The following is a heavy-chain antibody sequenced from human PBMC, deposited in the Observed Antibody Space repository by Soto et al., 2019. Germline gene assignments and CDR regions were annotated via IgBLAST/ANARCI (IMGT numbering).Heavy chain of an antibody. Sequence: GGSLGLSFAASGFILSTYGMDWVRQAPGKGLEWVEMVSHDGNAQYYAASVNSRCSVSRDTANHTLHMHINTLTADDTTLYYCARDYCPSYCYNQFHPWGQGTRHTVSS. J-gene: IGHJ5*02. CDR1: GFILSTYG. CDR2: VSHDGNAQ. V-gene: IGHV3-30*03. D-gene: IGHD5-18*01. CDR3: ARDYCPSYCYNQFHP.